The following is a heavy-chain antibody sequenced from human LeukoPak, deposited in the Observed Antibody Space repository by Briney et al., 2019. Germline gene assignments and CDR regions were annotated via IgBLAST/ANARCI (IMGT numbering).Heavy chain of an antibody. Sequence: PGGSLRLSCAASGFTFSSYAMSWVRQAPGKGLEWVSAISASGGSTYYADSVKGRFTISRDNSKNSLSLQVSSLRAEDTAVYYCAKTNGYYSDWGQGTLVTVSS. CDR1: GFTFSSYA. V-gene: IGHV3-23*01. J-gene: IGHJ4*02. CDR3: AKTNGYYSD. CDR2: ISASGGST. D-gene: IGHD3-22*01.